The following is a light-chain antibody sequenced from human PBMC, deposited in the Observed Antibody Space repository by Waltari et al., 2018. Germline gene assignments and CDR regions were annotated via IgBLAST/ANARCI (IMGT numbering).Light chain of an antibody. CDR3: QESSSALEYT. CDR1: QKTLKY. J-gene: IGKJ2*01. Sequence: DIQMTQSPSSLSASVGDRVTITCRASQKTLKYLNWYQQKVGEAPKLLIHGSSNLQSGVPSRFSGSGSGTDFTLTISSLQAEDFATYFCQESSSALEYTFGPGTKVDIK. CDR2: GSS. V-gene: IGKV1-39*01.